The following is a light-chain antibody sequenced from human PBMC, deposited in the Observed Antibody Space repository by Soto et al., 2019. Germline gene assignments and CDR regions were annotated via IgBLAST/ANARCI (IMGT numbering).Light chain of an antibody. CDR2: DAS. Sequence: DIQMTQSPSALSASVGDIVTITCRASQSIKTWLAWYQRKPGRAPNLLIYDASSLQSGVPSRFSGSGSGTDFTLTISCLQSEDFATYYCQQYYSFPRTFGQGTKVDIK. CDR3: QQYYSFPRT. CDR1: QSIKTW. V-gene: IGKV1-5*01. J-gene: IGKJ1*01.